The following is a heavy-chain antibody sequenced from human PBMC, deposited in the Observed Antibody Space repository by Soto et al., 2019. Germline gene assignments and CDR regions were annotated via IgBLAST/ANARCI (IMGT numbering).Heavy chain of an antibody. CDR1: GGSFSGYD. J-gene: IGHJ6*02. Sequence: SETLSLTCAAYGGSFSGYDWNWIRQPPGKGLEWIGEINHGGNTNYNPSLKSRITISIDTSKNQFFLKLHSVTAADTAVYYCAREKLFRSPGIAAAGNPSVYYYGMDVWGQGTTVTVSS. CDR2: INHGGNT. D-gene: IGHD6-13*01. V-gene: IGHV4-34*01. CDR3: AREKLFRSPGIAAAGNPSVYYYGMDV.